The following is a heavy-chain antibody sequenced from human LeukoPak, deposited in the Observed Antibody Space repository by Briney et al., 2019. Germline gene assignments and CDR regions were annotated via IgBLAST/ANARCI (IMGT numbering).Heavy chain of an antibody. V-gene: IGHV4-39*02. Sequence: SETLSLTCTVSPGSISSTYYWGWIRPPPGKGLEWIGSVYYSGSAYSNPSLESRVTISVDTSKNRFSLKLISLTAADTAVYYCARGFGSSFFFGLDVWGQGTTVTVSS. CDR1: PGSISSTYY. CDR2: VYYSGSA. J-gene: IGHJ6*02. CDR3: ARGFGSSFFFGLDV. D-gene: IGHD3-16*01.